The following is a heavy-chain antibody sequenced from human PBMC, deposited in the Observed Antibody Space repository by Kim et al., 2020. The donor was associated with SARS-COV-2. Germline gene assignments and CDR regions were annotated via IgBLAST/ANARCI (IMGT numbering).Heavy chain of an antibody. CDR2: ISSSSSYI. D-gene: IGHD3-22*01. CDR1: GFTFSSYS. CDR3: ARDPAAVYYYDSSGYLTRNYYYYYGMDV. J-gene: IGHJ6*02. V-gene: IGHV3-21*01. Sequence: GGSLRLSCAASGFTFSSYSMNWVRQAPGKGLEWVSSISSSSSYIYYADSVKGRFTISRDNAKNSLYLQMNSLRAEDTAVYYCARDPAAVYYYDSSGYLTRNYYYYYGMDVWGQGTTVTVSS.